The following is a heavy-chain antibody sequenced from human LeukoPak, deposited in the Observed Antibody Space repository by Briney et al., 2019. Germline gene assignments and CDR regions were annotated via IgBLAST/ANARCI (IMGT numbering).Heavy chain of an antibody. CDR3: ARDRGYFPRGYFDY. V-gene: IGHV3-21*01. D-gene: IGHD3-10*01. Sequence: GGSLRLSCAASGFTFSSYSMNWVRQAPGKGLEWVSSISSSSSYIYYADSVKGRFTISRDNAKNSLYLQMNSLRAEDTAVYYCARDRGYFPRGYFDYGAKEPLVTFSS. J-gene: IGHJ4*01. CDR2: ISSSSSYI. CDR1: GFTFSSYS.